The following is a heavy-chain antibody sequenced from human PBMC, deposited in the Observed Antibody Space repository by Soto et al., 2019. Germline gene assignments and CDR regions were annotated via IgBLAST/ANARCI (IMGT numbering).Heavy chain of an antibody. CDR2: IFHSRST. Sequence: SETLSLTCTVSGASISSFYLNWIRQPPGKGLEWIGYIFHSRSTNYNPSLKSRVTMSVDMSKDQFSLMLSSVTAADTAVYYCAIAPNFNWYDYGGQGTLVTVSS. CDR1: GASISSFY. CDR3: AIAPNFNWYDY. D-gene: IGHD3-9*01. V-gene: IGHV4-59*03. J-gene: IGHJ4*02.